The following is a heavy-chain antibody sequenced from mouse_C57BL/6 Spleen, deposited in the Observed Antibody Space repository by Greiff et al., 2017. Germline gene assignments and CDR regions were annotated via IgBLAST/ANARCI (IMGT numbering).Heavy chain of an antibody. Sequence: VQLQQSGAELVKPGASVKMSCKASGYTFTSYWITWVKQRPGQGLEWIGDIYPGSGSTNYNEKFKSKATLTVDTSSSTAYMQLSSLTSEDSAVYYCARLMGIRRLAGFDYWGQGTTLTVSS. D-gene: IGHD2-12*01. CDR1: GYTFTSYW. J-gene: IGHJ2*01. V-gene: IGHV1-55*01. CDR2: IYPGSGST. CDR3: ARLMGIRRLAGFDY.